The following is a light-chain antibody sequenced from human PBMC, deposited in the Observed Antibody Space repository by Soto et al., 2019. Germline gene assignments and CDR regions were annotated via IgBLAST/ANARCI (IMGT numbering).Light chain of an antibody. V-gene: IGKV1-5*03. J-gene: IGKJ1*01. CDR2: RAS. Sequence: DIQMTQTPSTLSASIGDTVTISCRASQSMSDWLAWYQQKPGKAPRLLIYRASTLQRGVPTRFGGIGSGSEFALTISDLQPDDFATYFCQQYHIYSWTFGQGTTVGIK. CDR1: QSMSDW. CDR3: QQYHIYSWT.